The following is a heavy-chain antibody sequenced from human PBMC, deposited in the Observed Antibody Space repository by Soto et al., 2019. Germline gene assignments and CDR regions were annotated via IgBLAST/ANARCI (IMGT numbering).Heavy chain of an antibody. CDR1: GFSFSSYS. J-gene: IGHJ5*02. D-gene: IGHD2-15*01. CDR2: ISSSASHI. Sequence: VQLVESGGGLVKPGGSLRLSCAASGFSFSSYSMNWFRQAPGKGLEWVSSISSSASHINYADSVKGRFTISRDKAKKSLYLQMNSLRAEDTAVYYCARGYTGYCSGGTCHWFDPWGQGTLVAVSS. CDR3: ARGYTGYCSGGTCHWFDP. V-gene: IGHV3-21*01.